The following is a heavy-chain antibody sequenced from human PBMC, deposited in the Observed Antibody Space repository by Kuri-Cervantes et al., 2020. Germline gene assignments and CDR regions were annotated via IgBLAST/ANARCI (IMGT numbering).Heavy chain of an antibody. CDR1: GYTFTSYD. D-gene: IGHD6-13*01. J-gene: IGHJ4*02. V-gene: IGHV1-8*01. Sequence: ASVKVSCKASGYTFTSYDINWVRQATGQGLEWMGWMNPNSGNTSYAQKFQGRVTMTRNTSISTAYMELSTLRSEDTAVYYCARDPARDPIAAAPEYYFDYWGQGTLVTVSS. CDR3: ARDPARDPIAAAPEYYFDY. CDR2: MNPNSGNT.